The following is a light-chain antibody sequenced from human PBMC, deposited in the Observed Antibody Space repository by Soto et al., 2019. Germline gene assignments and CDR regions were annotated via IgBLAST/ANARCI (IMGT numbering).Light chain of an antibody. J-gene: IGLJ1*01. V-gene: IGLV1-44*01. CDR1: YSNIGSRP. CDR3: AAWDDSLNVYV. CDR2: SNN. Sequence: QSVLTQPPSASGTPGQRVTISCSGSYSNIGSRPVNWYQQFPGTAPKLLIYSNNQRSSGVPDRFSGSKSGTSASLAISGLQSEDEADYYCAAWDDSLNVYVFGTGTKVTVL.